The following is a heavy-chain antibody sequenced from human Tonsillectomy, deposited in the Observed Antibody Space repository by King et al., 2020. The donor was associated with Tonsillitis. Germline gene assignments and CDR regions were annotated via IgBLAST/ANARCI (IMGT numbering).Heavy chain of an antibody. CDR1: GFAFSSYG. V-gene: IGHV3-30*02. CDR3: AKVSGGNLMIQNFHD. D-gene: IGHD1-7*01. CDR2: IRYDGGNR. Sequence: VQLVESGGGVVQPGGSLRLSCAASGFAFSSYGMHWVRQAPGKGLEWVAYIRYDGGNRRYGDSVRGRFTISRDNSKSTLHLQMNSLRTDDTAVYFCAKVSGGNLMIQNFHDWGPGTLVPVSS. J-gene: IGHJ4*02.